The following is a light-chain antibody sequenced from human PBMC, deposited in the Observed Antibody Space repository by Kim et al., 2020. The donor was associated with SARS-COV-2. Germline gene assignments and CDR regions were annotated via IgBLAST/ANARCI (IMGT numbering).Light chain of an antibody. CDR2: AAS. Sequence: IQLTQSPSSLSASVGDRVTITCRASQGISSDLVWYQQKPGKAPKLLIYAASTLQSGVPSRFSGSGSGTDFTLTISSLQPEDFATYYCQQVNSYPLTFGGGTKVDIK. J-gene: IGKJ4*01. CDR1: QGISSD. CDR3: QQVNSYPLT. V-gene: IGKV1-9*01.